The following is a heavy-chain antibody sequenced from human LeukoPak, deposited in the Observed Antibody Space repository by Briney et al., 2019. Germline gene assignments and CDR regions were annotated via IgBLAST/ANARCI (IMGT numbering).Heavy chain of an antibody. CDR1: EYTFTSYY. J-gene: IGHJ4*02. V-gene: IGHV1-46*01. D-gene: IGHD3/OR15-3a*01. Sequence: ASVKVSCKASEYTFTSYYIHWVRQAPGKGLEWMGVINPTTGRTTYAQKFQGRGTMTRDTSTRTVYMELSSLRSEDTAVYYCTRDADGGLVYDYWGQGPLVTVSS. CDR3: TRDADGGLVYDY. CDR2: INPTTGRT.